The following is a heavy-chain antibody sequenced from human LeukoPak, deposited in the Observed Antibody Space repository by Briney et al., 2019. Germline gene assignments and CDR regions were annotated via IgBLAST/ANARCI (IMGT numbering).Heavy chain of an antibody. J-gene: IGHJ5*02. CDR1: GFTFSSYA. D-gene: IGHD2-15*01. Sequence: GRSLRLSCAASGFTFSSYAMHWVRQAPGKGLEWVAVISYDGSNKYYADSVKGRFTISRDNSKNTLYLQMNSLRAEDTAVYYCARSPFYCSGGSCSRWFDPWGQGTLVTVSS. V-gene: IGHV3-30*04. CDR2: ISYDGSNK. CDR3: ARSPFYCSGGSCSRWFDP.